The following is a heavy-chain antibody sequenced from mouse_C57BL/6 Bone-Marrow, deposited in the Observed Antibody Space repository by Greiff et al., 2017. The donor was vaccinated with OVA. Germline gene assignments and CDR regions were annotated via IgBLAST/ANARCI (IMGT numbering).Heavy chain of an antibody. CDR2: INPNNGGT. J-gene: IGHJ2*01. Sequence: VQLQQSGPELVKPGASVKMSCKASGYTFTDYNMHWVKQSHGKSLEWIGYINPNNGGTSYNQKFKGKATLTVNKSSSTAYMELRSLTSEDSAIYYCAIGGEYPYYIDYWGQGTTLTVSS. CDR3: AIGGEYPYYIDY. V-gene: IGHV1-22*01. CDR1: GYTFTDYN. D-gene: IGHD5-2*01.